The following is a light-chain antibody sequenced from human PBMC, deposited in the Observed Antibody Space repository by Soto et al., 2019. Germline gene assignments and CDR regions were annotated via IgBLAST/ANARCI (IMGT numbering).Light chain of an antibody. Sequence: EIVLTQSPGTLSLSPGERATLSCRASQSVSSSYLAWYQQKPGQAPRLLIYGASSRATGIPDRFSGSGSGTDFTLTISRLEPADFAVYYCKQYGSSPYTFGQGTKLEIK. V-gene: IGKV3-20*01. J-gene: IGKJ2*01. CDR2: GAS. CDR3: KQYGSSPYT. CDR1: QSVSSSY.